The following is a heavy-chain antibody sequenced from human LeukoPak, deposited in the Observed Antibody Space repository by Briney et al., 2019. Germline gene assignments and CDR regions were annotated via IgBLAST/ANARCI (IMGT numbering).Heavy chain of an antibody. V-gene: IGHV4-31*01. CDR1: GDSINSAFYY. CDR3: ARTRSSGWYAYYYYYYGMDV. D-gene: IGHD6-19*01. J-gene: IGHJ6*02. CDR2: IYFSGST. Sequence: SETLSLTCAVSGDSINSAFYYWSWIRHHPEKGLEWIGYIYFSGSTYYTSCLRSLLTISLYTAKNHFSLKLSSVTAADTAVYYCARTRSSGWYAYYYYYYGMDVWGQGTTVTVSS.